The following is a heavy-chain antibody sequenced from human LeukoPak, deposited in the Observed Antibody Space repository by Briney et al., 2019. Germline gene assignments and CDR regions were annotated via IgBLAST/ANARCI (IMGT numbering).Heavy chain of an antibody. CDR1: GYSFTSYW. D-gene: IGHD6-13*01. CDR3: ASPTPTIAAADLGGDAFDI. V-gene: IGHV5-51*01. CDR2: IYPGDSDT. Sequence: GESLKISCKGSGYSFTSYWIGWVRQMPGKGLEWMGIIYPGDSDTRYSPSFQGQVTISADKSISTAYLQWSSLKASDTAMYYCASPTPTIAAADLGGDAFDIWGQGTMVTVSS. J-gene: IGHJ3*02.